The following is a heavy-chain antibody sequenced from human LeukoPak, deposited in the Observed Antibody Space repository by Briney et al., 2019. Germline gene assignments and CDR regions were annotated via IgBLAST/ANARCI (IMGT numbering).Heavy chain of an antibody. D-gene: IGHD6-13*01. CDR2: IKKDGSEK. J-gene: IGHJ4*02. V-gene: IGHV3-7*01. CDR3: AGELPSSSWYDY. CDR1: GFAFGDYW. Sequence: PGGSLRLSCAASGFAFGDYWMTWVRQAPGKGLEWVANIKKDGSEKYYVASVRGRFTISRDNAKNSLYLQMNSLRAEDTAVYYCAGELPSSSWYDYWGQGTLVTVSS.